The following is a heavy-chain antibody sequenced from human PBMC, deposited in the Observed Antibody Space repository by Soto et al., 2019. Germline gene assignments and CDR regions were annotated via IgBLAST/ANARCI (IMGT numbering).Heavy chain of an antibody. D-gene: IGHD3-22*01. Sequence: QVQLVQSGAEVKKPGASVKVSCKTSGYTFTGYYIHWVRQAPGQGLEWTGWIDPNSGGTDSAQKFQGRATMTRDTSISTAYMELSSLRSDDTAVYYCARPRGDYFDTRGLIDYWGQGSLVTVSS. CDR2: IDPNSGGT. V-gene: IGHV1-2*02. J-gene: IGHJ4*02. CDR3: ARPRGDYFDTRGLIDY. CDR1: GYTFTGYY.